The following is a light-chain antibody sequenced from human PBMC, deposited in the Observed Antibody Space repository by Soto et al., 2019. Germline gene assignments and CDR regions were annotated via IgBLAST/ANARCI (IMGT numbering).Light chain of an antibody. CDR1: SGHSSYA. Sequence: QLVLTQSPSASASLGASVKLTCTLSSGHSSYAIAWHQQQTEKGPRFLMKVNTDGSHSKGDGIPDRFSGSISGAERYLTISRLQSEYEADYYCQTWYTGIVVFGGGTKLTVL. V-gene: IGLV4-69*01. CDR3: QTWYTGIVV. J-gene: IGLJ2*01. CDR2: VNTDGSH.